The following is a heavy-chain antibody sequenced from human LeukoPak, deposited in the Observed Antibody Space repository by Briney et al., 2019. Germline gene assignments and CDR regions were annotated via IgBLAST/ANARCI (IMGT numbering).Heavy chain of an antibody. CDR3: VRDLPRTSGP. CDR2: INGDGRRI. D-gene: IGHD3-10*01. Sequence: PGGSLRLSCVASGFTFSTAWMHWARQTPGKGLVWVPHINGDGRRINYADDVKGRFTISRDNAKNTLYLQMNSLRVEDTAVYYCVRDLPRTSGPWGQGTLVTVSS. CDR1: GFTFSTAW. J-gene: IGHJ5*02. V-gene: IGHV3-74*01.